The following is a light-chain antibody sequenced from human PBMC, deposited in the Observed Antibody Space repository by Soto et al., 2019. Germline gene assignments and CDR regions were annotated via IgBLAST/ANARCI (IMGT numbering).Light chain of an antibody. V-gene: IGKV3-20*01. J-gene: IGKJ4*01. Sequence: EILLTQSPGTLSLSPGERATLSCMASQSVSSSYLAWYQQKPGQAPRLLIYGASSRATGIPDRFSGSGSGTDFTLTISSLQPEDFATYYCQQANSFRVTFGGGTKVDIK. CDR2: GAS. CDR1: QSVSSSY. CDR3: QQANSFRVT.